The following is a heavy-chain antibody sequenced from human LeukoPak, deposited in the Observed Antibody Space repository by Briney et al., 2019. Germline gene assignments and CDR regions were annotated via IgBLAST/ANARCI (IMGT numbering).Heavy chain of an antibody. CDR2: FSGSGGST. Sequence: GGSLRLSCAASGFTFSSYAMSWARRAPGKGLEWVSAFSGSGGSTYYADSVKGRFTVSRDNSKNTLYLQMNSLRAEDTAVYYCAKDPRADYYDSSGYYSIPRNYFDYWGQGTLVTVSS. J-gene: IGHJ4*02. CDR3: AKDPRADYYDSSGYYSIPRNYFDY. V-gene: IGHV3-23*01. D-gene: IGHD3-22*01. CDR1: GFTFSSYA.